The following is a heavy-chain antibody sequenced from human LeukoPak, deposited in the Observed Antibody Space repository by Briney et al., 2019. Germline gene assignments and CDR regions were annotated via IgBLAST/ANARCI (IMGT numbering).Heavy chain of an antibody. D-gene: IGHD2-2*01. CDR2: INHSGST. J-gene: IGHJ4*02. V-gene: IGHV4-34*01. CDR1: GGSFSGYY. Sequence: PSETLSLTCAVYGGSFSGYYWSWIRQPPGKGLEWIGEINHSGSTNYNPSLKSRVTISVDTSKNQFSLKLSSVTAADTAVYYGARGEGYCSSTSCYALDYWGQGTLVTVSS. CDR3: ARGEGYCSSTSCYALDY.